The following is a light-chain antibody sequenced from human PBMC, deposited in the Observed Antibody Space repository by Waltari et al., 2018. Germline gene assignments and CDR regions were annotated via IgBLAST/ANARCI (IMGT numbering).Light chain of an antibody. CDR1: NAATTS. J-gene: IGLJ1*01. V-gene: IGLV3-21*02. Sequence: SSVLTQPPSVSVAPGPTATIACGGDNAATTSVHWYQQRPDQAPVLVVSDDSYRPSGIPERFSGSKSGSTATLTISRVEAGDEADYYCQVWDISTDHYVFGTGTRVTVL. CDR3: QVWDISTDHYV. CDR2: DDS.